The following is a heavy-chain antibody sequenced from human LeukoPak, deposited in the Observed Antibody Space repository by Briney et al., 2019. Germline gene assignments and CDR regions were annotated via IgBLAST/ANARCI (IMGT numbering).Heavy chain of an antibody. J-gene: IGHJ6*03. D-gene: IGHD1-7*01. CDR3: AKRRGLELLYYYYMDV. Sequence: GGSLRLSCAASGFTFSSYAMTWVRQAPGKGLEWVSAISGSGGSTYLADSVKGRFTISRDNSKNTLYLQMNSLRAEDTAVYYCAKRRGLELLYYYYMDVWGKGTTVTVSS. V-gene: IGHV3-23*01. CDR1: GFTFSSYA. CDR2: ISGSGGST.